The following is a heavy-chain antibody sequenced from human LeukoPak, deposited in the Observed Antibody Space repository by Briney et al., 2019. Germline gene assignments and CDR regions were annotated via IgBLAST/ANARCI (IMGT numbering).Heavy chain of an antibody. D-gene: IGHD6-19*01. CDR3: ARAGFYNGWYVVDF. J-gene: IGHJ4*01. Sequence: GGSLRLSCAASGFTVSNNYMSWVRQRPGKGLEWVSVIYSGGNTYYADSVRGRFTISRDNSQNTLYLQMNSLRVDDTALYFCARAGFYNGWYVVDFWGHGTLVTVSS. V-gene: IGHV3-53*03. CDR1: GFTVSNNY. CDR2: IYSGGNT.